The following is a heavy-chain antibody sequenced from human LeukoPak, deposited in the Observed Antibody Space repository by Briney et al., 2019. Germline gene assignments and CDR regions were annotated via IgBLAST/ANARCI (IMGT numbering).Heavy chain of an antibody. CDR2: IYYSGST. V-gene: IGHV4-59*08. D-gene: IGHD5-12*01. CDR3: AMFRSGYSYHTFDY. CDR1: GGSLSSYY. J-gene: IGHJ4*02. Sequence: PSETLSLTCTVSGGSLSSYYWSWIRQPPGKGLEWIGYIYYSGSTNYNPSLKSRVTISVDTSKNQFSLKLSPVTAADTAVYYCAMFRSGYSYHTFDYWGQGTLVTVSS.